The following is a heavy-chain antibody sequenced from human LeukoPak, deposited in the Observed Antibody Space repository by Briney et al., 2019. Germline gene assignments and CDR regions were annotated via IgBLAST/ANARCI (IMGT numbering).Heavy chain of an antibody. CDR3: ARGPPYYYYDSSGYSDY. Sequence: ASVKVSCKASGYTFPGYYMHWVRQAPGQGLEWMGWINPNSGGTNYAQKFQGRVTMTRDTSISTAYMELSRLRSDDTAVYYCARGPPYYYYDSSGYSDYWGQGTLVTVSS. V-gene: IGHV1-2*02. J-gene: IGHJ4*02. D-gene: IGHD3-22*01. CDR2: INPNSGGT. CDR1: GYTFPGYY.